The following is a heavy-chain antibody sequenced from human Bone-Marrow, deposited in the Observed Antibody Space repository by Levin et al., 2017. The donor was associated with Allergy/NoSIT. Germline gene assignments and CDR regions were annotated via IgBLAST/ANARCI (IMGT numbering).Heavy chain of an antibody. CDR3: ARTTFTSPDY. CDR1: GFTFSRYG. V-gene: IGHV3-64*01. D-gene: IGHD2-2*01. Sequence: GESLKISCAASGFTFSRYGMHWVRQAPGKGLEIVAAITSNGGSTFYANSVKGRFTISRDSSTNTLYLQMGSLRIEDTAVYCARTTFTSPDYWGQGTLVTVSS. CDR2: ITSNGGST. J-gene: IGHJ4*02.